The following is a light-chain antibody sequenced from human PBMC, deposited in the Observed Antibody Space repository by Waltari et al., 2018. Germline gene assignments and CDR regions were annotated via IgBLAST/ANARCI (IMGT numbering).Light chain of an antibody. Sequence: SYELTQPPSVSVSPERTGSILCSGDILGNKYTSWYQQKPGQSPLLVIYQDTNRPSGIPVRFSGSKSGNAATLTISGSQAMDEADYYCQAVGTGAWVFGGGTKLTVL. CDR3: QAVGTGAWV. CDR2: QDT. V-gene: IGLV3-1*01. J-gene: IGLJ3*02. CDR1: ILGNKY.